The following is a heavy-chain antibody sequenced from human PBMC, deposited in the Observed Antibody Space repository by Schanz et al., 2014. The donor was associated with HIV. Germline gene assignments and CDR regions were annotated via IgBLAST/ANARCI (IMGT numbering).Heavy chain of an antibody. V-gene: IGHV1-2*02. D-gene: IGHD2-2*01. J-gene: IGHJ3*02. CDR1: GYTFSGYS. CDR2: MNPNSGVT. Sequence: QVQLVQSGAEVKKPGASVKVSCKASGYTFSGYSIHWVRQAPGQGVEWMGWMNPNSGVTEDAQKFQGRVTMTRDTSISTAYMEVSRLRSDDTAVYYCARDRGSISWMGRAFDIWGQGTMVTVSS. CDR3: ARDRGSISWMGRAFDI.